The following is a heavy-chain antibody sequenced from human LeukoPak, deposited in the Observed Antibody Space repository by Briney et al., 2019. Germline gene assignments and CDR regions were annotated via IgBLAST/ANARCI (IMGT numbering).Heavy chain of an antibody. Sequence: GGSLRLSCAASGFTVSSNHMSWVRQAPGKGLEWVSGISGSGSSTYYADSVKGRFTLSRDYPKNTLYLQMNSLRAEDTAVYFCAKYSGSYYYPPNWDSWGQGTLVTVSS. D-gene: IGHD1-26*01. V-gene: IGHV3-23*01. CDR2: ISGSGSST. CDR1: GFTVSSNH. CDR3: AKYSGSYYYPPNWDS. J-gene: IGHJ4*02.